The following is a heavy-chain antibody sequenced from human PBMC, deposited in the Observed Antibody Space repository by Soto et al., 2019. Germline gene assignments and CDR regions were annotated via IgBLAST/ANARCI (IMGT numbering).Heavy chain of an antibody. V-gene: IGHV3-7*01. D-gene: IGHD2-21*01. CDR1: EFTFSRYW. Sequence: EVQLLESGGGLVQPGGSLRLSCAASEFTFSRYWMTWVRQSPGKGLEWVANISGGGGKRYYVDSVRGRFTISRDNAKNSLYLQMNSMRAEETAVYYGVCGANYLVYGGQGPLVTVSP. CDR3: VCGANYLVY. J-gene: IGHJ4*02. CDR2: ISGGGGKR.